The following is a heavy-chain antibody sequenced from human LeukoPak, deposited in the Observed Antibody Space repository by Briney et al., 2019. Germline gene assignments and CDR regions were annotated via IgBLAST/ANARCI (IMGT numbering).Heavy chain of an antibody. CDR1: GGTFISYA. D-gene: IGHD3-3*01. CDR3: ARRPNFWSGYSYAFDI. J-gene: IGHJ3*02. CDR2: IIAIFGTA. V-gene: IGHV1-69*13. Sequence: SVKVSCKASGGTFISYAISWVRQAPGQGGEWMGGIIAIFGTANYAQKVQGRVTITAEEYTSTAYMELSSLRSEDTAVYYCARRPNFWSGYSYAFDIWGQGTMVTVSS.